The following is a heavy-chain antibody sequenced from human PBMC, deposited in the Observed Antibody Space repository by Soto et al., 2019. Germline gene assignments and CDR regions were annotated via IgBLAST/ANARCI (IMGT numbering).Heavy chain of an antibody. J-gene: IGHJ6*02. CDR1: GDSVSSNSAA. CDR2: TYYRSKWYN. Sequence: PSQTLSLTCAISGDSVSSNSAAWNWIRQSPSRGLEWLGRTYYRSKWYNDYAVSVKSRITINPDTSKNQFSLQLNSVTPEDTAVYYCARDGVNSSGWYDYYGMDVWGQGTTVTVSS. V-gene: IGHV6-1*01. CDR3: ARDGVNSSGWYDYYGMDV. D-gene: IGHD6-19*01.